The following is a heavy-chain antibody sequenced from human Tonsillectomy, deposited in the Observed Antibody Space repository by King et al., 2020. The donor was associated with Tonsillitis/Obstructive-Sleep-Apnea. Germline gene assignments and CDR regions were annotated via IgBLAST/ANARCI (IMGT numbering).Heavy chain of an antibody. V-gene: IGHV3-48*03. CDR3: ATLPPGGSRLYSVHFDY. D-gene: IGHD2-8*01. CDR1: GFSLSSYE. CDR2: ISSSGSTI. Sequence: VQLVESGGGLVQPGGSLRLPCAASGFSLSSYEMNWVRQAPGKGLEWVSYISSSGSTIYHADSVKGRFTMSRDNAKNSLSLQMNSLRAEDTAVYFCATLPPGGSRLYSVHFDYWGQGTLVTVSS. J-gene: IGHJ4*02.